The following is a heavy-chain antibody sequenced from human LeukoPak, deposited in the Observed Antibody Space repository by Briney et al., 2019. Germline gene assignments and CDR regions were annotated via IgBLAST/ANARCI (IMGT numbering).Heavy chain of an antibody. CDR3: ARLRRNSDGGGYYYYYDY. J-gene: IGHJ4*02. CDR2: INTVGSYI. Sequence: GGSLRLSCAASGFTFVSYSFNWVRQAPGKGLVWVSSINTVGSYIYYADSVKGRFTISRDNAENSVHLQMNSLRVEDTAVYYCARLRRNSDGGGYYYYYDYWGQGTLVTVSS. V-gene: IGHV3-21*01. D-gene: IGHD3-22*01. CDR1: GFTFVSYS.